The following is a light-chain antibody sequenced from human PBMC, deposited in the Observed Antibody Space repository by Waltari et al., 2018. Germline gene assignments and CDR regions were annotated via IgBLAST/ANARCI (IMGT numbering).Light chain of an antibody. CDR3: MQALQTPLT. Sequence: DIVMTQSPLPLPVTPGEPASLPCRSSQSLLHSNGYNYLDWYLQKPGQSPQLLIYLGSNRASGVPDRFSGSGSGTDFTLKISRVEAEDVGVFYCMQALQTPLTFGGGTKVEIK. CDR2: LGS. V-gene: IGKV2-28*01. J-gene: IGKJ4*01. CDR1: QSLLHSNGYNY.